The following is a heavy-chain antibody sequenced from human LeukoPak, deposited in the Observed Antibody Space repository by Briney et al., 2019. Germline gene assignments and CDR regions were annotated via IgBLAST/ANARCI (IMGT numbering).Heavy chain of an antibody. V-gene: IGHV4-4*07. J-gene: IGHJ3*02. D-gene: IGHD1-26*01. CDR3: ARGALLGFAFDI. Sequence: SETLSLTCTVSGGSISSYYWSWIRQPAGKGLEWIGRIYTSGSTNYNPSLKSRVTISVDTSKNQFSLKLSSVTAADTAVYYCARGALLGFAFDIWGQGTMVTVSS. CDR2: IYTSGST. CDR1: GGSISSYY.